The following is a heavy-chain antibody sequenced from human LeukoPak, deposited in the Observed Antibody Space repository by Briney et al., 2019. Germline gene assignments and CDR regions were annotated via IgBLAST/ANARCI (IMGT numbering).Heavy chain of an antibody. V-gene: IGHV3-23*01. CDR1: GFTFSSHA. J-gene: IGHJ4*02. CDR2: ISGSDDST. D-gene: IGHD3-22*01. CDR3: AKEPYDSSGYYDY. Sequence: GGSLRLSCAASGFTFSSHAMSWVRQAPGKGLEWVSAISGSDDSTYYASSVKGRFTISRDNSKNTLYLQMNRLRAEDTAVYYCAKEPYDSSGYYDYWGQGTLVTVSS.